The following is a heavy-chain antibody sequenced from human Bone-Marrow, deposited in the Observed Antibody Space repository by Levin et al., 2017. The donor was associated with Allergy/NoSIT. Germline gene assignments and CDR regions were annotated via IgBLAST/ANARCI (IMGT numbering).Heavy chain of an antibody. D-gene: IGHD4-11*01. CDR3: AREEATTVMEAGFDY. V-gene: IGHV4-38-2*02. Sequence: SETLSLTCTVSGYSISSGYYWGWIRQPPGKGLEWIGSIYHSGSTYYNPSLQSRVTISVDTSKNQFSLKLSSVTAADTAVYYCAREEATTVMEAGFDYWGQGTLVTVSS. CDR2: IYHSGST. J-gene: IGHJ4*02. CDR1: GYSISSGYY.